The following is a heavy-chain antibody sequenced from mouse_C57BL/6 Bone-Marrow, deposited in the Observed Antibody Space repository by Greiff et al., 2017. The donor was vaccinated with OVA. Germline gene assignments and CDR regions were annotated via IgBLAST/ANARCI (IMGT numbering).Heavy chain of an antibody. CDR1: GYSFTDYN. CDR2: INPNYGTT. D-gene: IGHD1-1*01. Sequence: EVQLQQSGPELAKPGASVKISCKASGYSFTDYNMNWVKQSTGKSLEWIGVINPNYGTTSYNQKFKGKATLTVDQSSSTAYMQLNSLTSEDSAVYYCAFYYGSSYRYFDVWGTGTTVTVSS. CDR3: AFYYGSSYRYFDV. J-gene: IGHJ1*03. V-gene: IGHV1-39*01.